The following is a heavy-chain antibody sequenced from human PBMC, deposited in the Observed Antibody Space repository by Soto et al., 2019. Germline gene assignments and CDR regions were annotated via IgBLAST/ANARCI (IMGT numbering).Heavy chain of an antibody. Sequence: SLRLSCAASGFTFDDYAMHWVRQAPGKGLEWVSGINWNSGKIDYADSVKGRFTISRDNAKNSLFLQINSLRSEDTALYFCARDSGPAIYYYYYMDVWGKGTTVTVSS. D-gene: IGHD2-2*01. J-gene: IGHJ6*03. CDR3: ARDSGPAIYYYYYMDV. V-gene: IGHV3-9*01. CDR1: GFTFDDYA. CDR2: INWNSGKI.